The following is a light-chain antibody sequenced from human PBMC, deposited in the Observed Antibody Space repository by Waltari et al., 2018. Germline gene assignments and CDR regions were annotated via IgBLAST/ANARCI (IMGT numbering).Light chain of an antibody. Sequence: DTQITQSTSSVSASIGYRVTITCRASQDITRWLAWYQQKPGKAPKLLIYTASSLQVGVPSRFSGSGFGSEFTLTISSVQPEDFATYYCQQGNNFPWGFGPGTRLEIK. V-gene: IGKV1-12*01. CDR3: QQGNNFPWG. CDR2: TAS. J-gene: IGKJ5*01. CDR1: QDITRW.